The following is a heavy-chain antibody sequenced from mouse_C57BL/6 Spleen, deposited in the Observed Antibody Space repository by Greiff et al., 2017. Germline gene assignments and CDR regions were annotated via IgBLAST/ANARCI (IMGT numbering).Heavy chain of an antibody. Sequence: QVQLQQPGAELVRPGTSVKLSCKASGYTFTSYWMHWVKQRPGQGLEWIGVIDPSDSYTNYNQKFKGKATLTVDTSSSTVYMQLSSLTSEDSAVYYCANYYGRRLNYWGQGTTLTVSS. V-gene: IGHV1-59*01. CDR2: IDPSDSYT. CDR3: ANYYGRRLNY. CDR1: GYTFTSYW. J-gene: IGHJ2*01. D-gene: IGHD1-1*01.